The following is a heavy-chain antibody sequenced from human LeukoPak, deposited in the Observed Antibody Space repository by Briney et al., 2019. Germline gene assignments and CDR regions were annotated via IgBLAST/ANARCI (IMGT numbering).Heavy chain of an antibody. CDR3: ARGPHTGVNYYDSSGYYY. CDR1: GGSFSGYY. Sequence: PSETLSLTCAVSGGSFSGYYWSWLRQPPGKGLEWIGEINHSGSTNYNPSLKSRVTISVDTSKSQFSLTLSSVTAADTAVYYCARGPHTGVNYYDSSGYYYWGQGTLVTVSS. V-gene: IGHV4-34*01. CDR2: INHSGST. D-gene: IGHD3-22*01. J-gene: IGHJ4*02.